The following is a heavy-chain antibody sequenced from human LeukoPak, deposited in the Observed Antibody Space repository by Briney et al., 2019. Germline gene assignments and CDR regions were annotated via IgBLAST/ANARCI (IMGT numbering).Heavy chain of an antibody. CDR1: GYSFTDYY. CDR2: IIPIFGTA. V-gene: IGHV1-69*06. CDR3: ASHLSERLPTIYYYYYYMDV. J-gene: IGHJ6*03. Sequence: GASVKVSCKTSGYSFTDYYMHWVRQAPGQGLEWMGGIIPIFGTANYAQKFQGRVTITADKSTSTAYMELSSLRSEDTAVYYCASHLSERLPTIYYYYYYMDVWGKGTTVTVSS. D-gene: IGHD6-25*01.